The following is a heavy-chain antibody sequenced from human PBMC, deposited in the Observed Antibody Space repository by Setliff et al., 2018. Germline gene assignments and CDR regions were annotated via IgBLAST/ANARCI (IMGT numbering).Heavy chain of an antibody. J-gene: IGHJ6*03. CDR2: IKQDGSEK. D-gene: IGHD4-4*01. V-gene: IGHV3-7*03. CDR1: GFTFINYW. Sequence: GGSLRLSCAASGFTFINYWMSWVRQAPGTGLEWLANIKQDGSEKFYVDSVKGRFTISRDNAKNSLYLQMNNLRAEDTAVYYCANEHGTTVTVENYHYYMDVWGKGTTVTVSS. CDR3: ANEHGTTVTVENYHYYMDV.